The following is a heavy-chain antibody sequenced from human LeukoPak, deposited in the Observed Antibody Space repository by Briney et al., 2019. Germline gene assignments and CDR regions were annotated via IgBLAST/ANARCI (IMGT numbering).Heavy chain of an antibody. CDR2: ICYSGST. Sequence: SETLSLTCTVSGGSISSGGYSWSWIRQHPGKGLEWIGYICYSGSTYYNPSLKSRVTISVDTSKSQFSLKLSSVTAADTAVYYCARDSGGDYHTALLGYWGQGTLVTVSS. CDR1: GGSISSGGYS. CDR3: ARDSGGDYHTALLGY. D-gene: IGHD4-17*01. J-gene: IGHJ4*02. V-gene: IGHV4-31*03.